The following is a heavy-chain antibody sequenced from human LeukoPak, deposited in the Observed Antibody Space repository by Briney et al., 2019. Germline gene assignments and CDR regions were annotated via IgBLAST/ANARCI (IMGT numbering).Heavy chain of an antibody. J-gene: IGHJ4*02. V-gene: IGHV1-2*02. Sequence: AASVKVSCKASGYTFTGYYMHWVRQAPGQGLEWMGWINPNSGGTNYAQKFQGRVTMTRDTSISTAYMEVTNLRSDDTAMYYCARSGHCSGVGCYAQGIDYWGQGSMVTVSS. CDR3: ARSGHCSGVGCYAQGIDY. CDR2: INPNSGGT. CDR1: GYTFTGYY. D-gene: IGHD2-2*01.